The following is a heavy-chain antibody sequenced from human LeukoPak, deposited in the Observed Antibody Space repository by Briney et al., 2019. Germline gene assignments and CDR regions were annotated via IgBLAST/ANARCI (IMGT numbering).Heavy chain of an antibody. J-gene: IGHJ4*02. D-gene: IGHD4-11*01. CDR1: GHTLSELT. V-gene: IGHV1-24*01. Sequence: ASVKVSCKVSGHTLSELTMHWVRQAPGKGLKWMGGFDPENDERIYARKFQGRLTMTEDTSTDTAYMELSSLRSEDTAVYFCATEMTSVVPDYWGQGTLVTVSS. CDR3: ATEMTSVVPDY. CDR2: FDPENDER.